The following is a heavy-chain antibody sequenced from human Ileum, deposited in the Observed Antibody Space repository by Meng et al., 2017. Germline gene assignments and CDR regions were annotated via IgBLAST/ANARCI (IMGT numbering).Heavy chain of an antibody. V-gene: IGHV7-4-1*02. Sequence: QAQLVQSGSELKKPGASVKGSCKASGYTFTTYSMNWVRQAPGQGLEWMGWINTNSGNPTYAQGFTGRFVFSLDTSVSTAYLQISSLKAEDTAVYYCARRDNQGPGFGVDYWGQGTLVTVSS. D-gene: IGHD3-10*01. CDR1: GYTFTTYS. CDR3: ARRDNQGPGFGVDY. J-gene: IGHJ4*02. CDR2: INTNSGNP.